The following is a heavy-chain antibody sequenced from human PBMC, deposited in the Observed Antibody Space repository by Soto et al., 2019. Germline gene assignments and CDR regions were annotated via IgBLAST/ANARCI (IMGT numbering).Heavy chain of an antibody. J-gene: IGHJ6*03. CDR2: IYYSGST. V-gene: IGHV4-59*01. CDR3: ARVYSSSLGYYYYYMDV. Sequence: SETLSLTCTVSGGSISSYYWSWIRQPPGKGLEWIGYIYYSGSTNYNPSLKSRVTISVDTSKNQFSLKLSSVTAADTAVYYCARVYSSSLGYYYYYMDVWGKGTTVTV. CDR1: GGSISSYY. D-gene: IGHD6-6*01.